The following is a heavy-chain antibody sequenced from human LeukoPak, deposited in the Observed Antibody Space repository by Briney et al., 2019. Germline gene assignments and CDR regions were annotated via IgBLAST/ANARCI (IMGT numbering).Heavy chain of an antibody. J-gene: IGHJ1*01. D-gene: IGHD6-13*01. CDR3: ASTRRLAAAGPGN. CDR2: ISSSGSTI. Sequence: GSLRLSCAASGFTFSDYYMGWIRQAPGKGLEWVSYISSSGSTIYYADSVKGRFTISRDNAKNSLYLQMNSLRAEDTAVYYCASTRRLAAAGPGNWGQGTLVTVSS. CDR1: GFTFSDYY. V-gene: IGHV3-11*01.